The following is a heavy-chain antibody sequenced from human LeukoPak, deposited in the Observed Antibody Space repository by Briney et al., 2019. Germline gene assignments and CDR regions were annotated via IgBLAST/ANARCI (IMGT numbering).Heavy chain of an antibody. D-gene: IGHD6-13*01. CDR3: AKGSPNRQQLVPRWFDP. J-gene: IGHJ5*02. CDR2: IYSGGST. CDR1: GFTVSSNY. Sequence: PGGSLRLSCAASGFTVSSNYMSWVRQAPGKGLEWVSVIYSGGSTYYADSVKGRFTISRDNSKNTLYLQMNSLRAEDTAVYYCAKGSPNRQQLVPRWFDPWGQGTLVTVSS. V-gene: IGHV3-53*01.